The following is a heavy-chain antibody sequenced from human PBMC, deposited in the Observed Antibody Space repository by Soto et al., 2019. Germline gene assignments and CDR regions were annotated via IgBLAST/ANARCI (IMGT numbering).Heavy chain of an antibody. J-gene: IGHJ4*02. Sequence: PGGSLRLSCAVSGFTFGDHYMDWVRQAPGKGLEWVGRIRNKAHSYSTTYAASVKGRFTFSRDDSKNSVYLQMNSLKTEDTAVNPCPRAIHTGTTTYFDNGGQETLLTASS. CDR1: GFTFGDHY. D-gene: IGHD1-1*01. CDR2: IRNKAHSYST. CDR3: PRAIHTGTTTYFDN. V-gene: IGHV3-72*01.